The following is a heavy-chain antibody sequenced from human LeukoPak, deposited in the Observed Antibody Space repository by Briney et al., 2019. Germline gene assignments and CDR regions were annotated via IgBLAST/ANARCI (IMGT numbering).Heavy chain of an antibody. V-gene: IGHV3-7*03. CDR2: IKQDGNEK. Sequence: GGSLRLSCAATGFTFNSYYMSWVRQAPGKGLEWVANIKQDGNEKYYVDSVKGRFTISRDNAKNSLYLQMSSLRAEVRTTECCARANEGITSLTPFDYCGQGTLVTVSS. CDR1: GFTFNSYY. CDR3: ARANEGITSLTPFDY. D-gene: IGHD3-10*01. J-gene: IGHJ4*02.